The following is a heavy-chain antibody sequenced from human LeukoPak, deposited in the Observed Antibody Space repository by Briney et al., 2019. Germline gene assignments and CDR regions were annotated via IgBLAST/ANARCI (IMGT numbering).Heavy chain of an antibody. CDR2: IYYSGST. Sequence: SETLSLTCTVSGGSISSSSYSWGWIRQPPGKGLEWIGSIYYSGSTYYNPSLKSRVTISVDTSKNQFSLKLSSVTAADTAVYYCARLKVAVVAATYIDYWGQGTLVTVSS. CDR1: GGSISSSSYS. D-gene: IGHD2-15*01. CDR3: ARLKVAVVAATYIDY. J-gene: IGHJ4*02. V-gene: IGHV4-39*01.